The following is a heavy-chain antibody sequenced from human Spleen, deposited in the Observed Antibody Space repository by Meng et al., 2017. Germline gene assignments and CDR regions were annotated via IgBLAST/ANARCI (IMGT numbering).Heavy chain of an antibody. CDR2: ISGSGGST. Sequence: GESLKISCAASGFTFSSYAMSWVRQAPGKGLEWVSAISGSGGSTYYADSVKGRFTISRDNSKNTLYLQMNSLRAEDTAVYYCAKPPYDSSGYHFDYWGQGTLVTVSS. CDR3: AKPPYDSSGYHFDY. J-gene: IGHJ4*02. CDR1: GFTFSSYA. D-gene: IGHD3-22*01. V-gene: IGHV3-23*01.